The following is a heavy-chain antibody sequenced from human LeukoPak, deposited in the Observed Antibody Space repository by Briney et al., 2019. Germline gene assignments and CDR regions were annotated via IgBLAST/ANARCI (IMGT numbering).Heavy chain of an antibody. CDR3: ARGRIAAAGSIDY. CDR1: GYTFTGYH. D-gene: IGHD6-13*01. Sequence: ASVKVSCKASGYTFTGYHMHWVRQAPAQGLEWMGWINPNSGGTNYAQKFQGRVTMTRDTSISTAYMELSRQRSDDTAVYYCARGRIAAAGSIDYWGQGTLVTVSS. CDR2: INPNSGGT. V-gene: IGHV1-2*02. J-gene: IGHJ4*02.